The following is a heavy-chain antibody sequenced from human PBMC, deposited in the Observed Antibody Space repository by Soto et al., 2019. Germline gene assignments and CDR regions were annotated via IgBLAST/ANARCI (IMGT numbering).Heavy chain of an antibody. Sequence: SETLSLTCTVSGASIGSGSYYWSWIRQYPGEGLVWIGHIYDSGRTYYNPSLESRVSISIDTSKNEFSLTLTSVTAADTAVYYCARLTTIITGAFDDWGLGNVVTVSS. CDR1: GASIGSGSYY. V-gene: IGHV4-31*03. D-gene: IGHD1-20*01. CDR2: IYDSGRT. J-gene: IGHJ4*02. CDR3: ARLTTIITGAFDD.